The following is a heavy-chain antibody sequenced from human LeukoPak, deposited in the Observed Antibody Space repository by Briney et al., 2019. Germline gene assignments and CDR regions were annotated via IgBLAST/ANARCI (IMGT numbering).Heavy chain of an antibody. Sequence: GGSLRLSCAASGFTFSSYWMTWVRQAPGKGLEWVANIRQDGGVKYYMDSAKGRFTLSRDNAKSSLYLQMNSLRVEDTAMYFCARTVVVVVGPSDYFDYRGQGTLVTVSS. CDR2: IRQDGGVK. D-gene: IGHD2-2*01. J-gene: IGHJ4*02. CDR3: ARTVVVVVGPSDYFDY. CDR1: GFTFSSYW. V-gene: IGHV3-7*03.